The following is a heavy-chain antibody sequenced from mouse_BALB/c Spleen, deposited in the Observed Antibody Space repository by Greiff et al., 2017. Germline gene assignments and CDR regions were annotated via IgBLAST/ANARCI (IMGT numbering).Heavy chain of an antibody. CDR2: IDPANGNT. CDR3: ARHLY. V-gene: IGHV14-3*02. Sequence: EVKVVESGAELVKPGASVKLSCTASGFNIKDTYMHWVKQRPEQGLEWIGRIDPANGNTKYDPKFQGKATITADTSSNTAYLQLSSLTSEDTAVYYCARHLYWGQGTLVTVSA. CDR1: GFNIKDTY. J-gene: IGHJ3*01.